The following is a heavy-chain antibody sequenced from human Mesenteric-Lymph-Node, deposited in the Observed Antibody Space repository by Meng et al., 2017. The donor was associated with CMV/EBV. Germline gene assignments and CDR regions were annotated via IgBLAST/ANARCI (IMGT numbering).Heavy chain of an antibody. D-gene: IGHD2-15*01. CDR1: GFTFSSYS. Sequence: GESLKISCAASGFTFSSYSMNWVRQAPGKGLEWVGRIKSKTDGGTTDYAAPVKGRFTISRDDSKNTLYLQMNSLKTEDTAVYYCTTDFLGYCSGGSCRYYWGQGTLVTVSS. CDR2: IKSKTDGGTT. CDR3: TTDFLGYCSGGSCRYY. J-gene: IGHJ4*02. V-gene: IGHV3-15*01.